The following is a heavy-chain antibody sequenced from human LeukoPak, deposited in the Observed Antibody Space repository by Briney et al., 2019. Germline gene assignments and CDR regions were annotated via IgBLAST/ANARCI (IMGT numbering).Heavy chain of an antibody. J-gene: IGHJ6*03. CDR1: GGSISSGSYY. CDR3: AREVLGGYSYGSPQPYYMDV. V-gene: IGHV4-61*02. Sequence: PSQTLSLTCTVSGGSISSGSYYWSWIRQPAGKGLEWIGRIYTSGSTNYNPSLKSRVTISVDTSKNQFSLKLSSVTAADTAVYYCAREVLGGYSYGSPQPYYMDVWGKGTTVTVSS. CDR2: IYTSGST. D-gene: IGHD5-18*01.